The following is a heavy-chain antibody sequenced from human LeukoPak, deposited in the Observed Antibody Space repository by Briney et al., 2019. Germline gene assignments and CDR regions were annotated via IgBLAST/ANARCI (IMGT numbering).Heavy chain of an antibody. V-gene: IGHV1-18*01. Sequence: GASVKVSCKASGYTFTSYGVSWVRQAPGQGLEWMGWISAYNGNTNYAQKLQGRVTMTTDTSTSTAYIELRSLRSDDTAVYYCARVNLYCSGGSCYSDWFDPWGQGTLVTVSS. CDR1: GYTFTSYG. D-gene: IGHD2-15*01. CDR2: ISAYNGNT. J-gene: IGHJ5*02. CDR3: ARVNLYCSGGSCYSDWFDP.